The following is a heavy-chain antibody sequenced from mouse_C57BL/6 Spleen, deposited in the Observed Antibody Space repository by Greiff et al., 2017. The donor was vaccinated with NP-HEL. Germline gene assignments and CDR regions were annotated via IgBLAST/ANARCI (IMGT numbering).Heavy chain of an antibody. J-gene: IGHJ3*01. V-gene: IGHV5-4*01. CDR1: GFTFSSYA. D-gene: IGHD1-1*01. Sequence: DVHLVESGGGLVKPGGSLKLSCAASGFTFSSYAMSWVRQTPEKRLEWVATISDGGSYTYYPDNVKGRFTISRDNAKNNLYLQMSHLKSEDTAMDYCAREGDYGSGYRAVFAYWGQGTLVTVSA. CDR2: ISDGGSYT. CDR3: AREGDYGSGYRAVFAY.